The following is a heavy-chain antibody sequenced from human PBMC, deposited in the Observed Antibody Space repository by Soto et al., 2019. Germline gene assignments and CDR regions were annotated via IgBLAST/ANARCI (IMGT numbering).Heavy chain of an antibody. CDR3: ARVHSGDTAMVTEYYYYYYMDV. CDR1: GFTFRTYT. J-gene: IGHJ6*03. Sequence: TGGSLRLACAASGFTFRTYTMTWFRRAPGKGLRWVLFISCCSSYIYYADSLKGRFTISRDNAKNSLYLQLNSLRAEDTAVYYCARVHSGDTAMVTEYYYYYYMDVWGKGTTVTVSS. V-gene: IGHV3-21*01. D-gene: IGHD5-18*01. CDR2: ISCCSSYI.